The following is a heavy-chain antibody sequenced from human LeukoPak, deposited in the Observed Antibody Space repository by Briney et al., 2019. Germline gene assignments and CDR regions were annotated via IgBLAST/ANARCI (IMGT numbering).Heavy chain of an antibody. Sequence: GESLKISCKGPGYSFTSYWTTWVRQMPGKGLEWVGTIDPSDSNMKNYSPTLQGHVTISVDKSISTVYLQWSSLKASDTAMYYCATGSSGGYSYWGQGALVTVSS. CDR3: ATGSSGGYSY. CDR1: GYSFTSYW. V-gene: IGHV5-10-1*01. D-gene: IGHD3-10*01. CDR2: IDPSDSNMK. J-gene: IGHJ4*02.